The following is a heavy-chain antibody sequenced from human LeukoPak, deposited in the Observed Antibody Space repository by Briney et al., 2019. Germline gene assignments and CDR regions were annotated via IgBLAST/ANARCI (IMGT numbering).Heavy chain of an antibody. V-gene: IGHV4-30-2*01. Sequence: SETLSLTCTVSGGSISSGSYYWSWIRQPPGKGLEWIGFIYHSGRTYYDPSLKSRVTISLDKSKNQFSLELSSVTAADTAVYYCARGYMDTAMVIYYYYMDVWGKGTTVTVSS. CDR1: GGSISSGSYY. J-gene: IGHJ6*03. D-gene: IGHD5-18*01. CDR2: IYHSGRT. CDR3: ARGYMDTAMVIYYYYMDV.